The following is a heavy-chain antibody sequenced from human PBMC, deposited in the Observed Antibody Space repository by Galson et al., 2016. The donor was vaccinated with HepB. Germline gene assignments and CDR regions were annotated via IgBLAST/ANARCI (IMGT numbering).Heavy chain of an antibody. CDR1: GGSVNTNNYY. Sequence: SETLSLTCRVSGGSVNTNNYYWDWIRQPPGRGLAWIGSFFYGGVTYYNPSLEGRLSLSVDTSKNQVSLNLKSVNASDTAVYYCARRSYDTRGYSRFDFWGQGLLVTVSS. CDR3: ARRSYDTRGYSRFDF. V-gene: IGHV4-39*01. D-gene: IGHD3-22*01. CDR2: FFYGGVT. J-gene: IGHJ4*02.